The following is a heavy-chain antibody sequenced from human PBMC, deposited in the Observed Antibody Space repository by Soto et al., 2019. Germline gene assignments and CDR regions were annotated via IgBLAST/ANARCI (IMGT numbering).Heavy chain of an antibody. D-gene: IGHD2-15*01. CDR1: GGSISSYY. V-gene: IGHV4-59*01. CDR2: IYYSGST. CDR3: ARVLDCSGGSCYSGDWFDP. J-gene: IGHJ5*02. Sequence: SETLSLTCTVSGGSISSYYWSWIRQPPGKGLEWIGYIYYSGSTNYNPSLKSRVTISVDTSKNQFSLKLSSVTAADTAVYYCARVLDCSGGSCYSGDWFDPWGQGTLVTVSS.